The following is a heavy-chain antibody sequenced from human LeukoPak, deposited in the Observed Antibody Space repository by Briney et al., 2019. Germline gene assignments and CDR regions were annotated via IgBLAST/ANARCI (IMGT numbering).Heavy chain of an antibody. Sequence: SSETLSLTCTVSGGSISSYYWSWIRQPPGKGLEWIGYIYHNGNTNYNPSLKRRVTMSVDTSRNQFSLKLNSVTAADTAVYYCASLDYWGQGTLVTVSS. V-gene: IGHV4-59*01. CDR2: IYHNGNT. CDR1: GGSISSYY. CDR3: ASLDY. J-gene: IGHJ4*02.